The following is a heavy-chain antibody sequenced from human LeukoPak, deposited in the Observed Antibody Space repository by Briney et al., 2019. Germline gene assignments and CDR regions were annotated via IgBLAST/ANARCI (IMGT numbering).Heavy chain of an antibody. CDR1: GFIFSNSW. V-gene: IGHV3-7*01. CDR3: AKNLHYDSHDF. J-gene: IGHJ4*02. Sequence: PGGSLRLSCAASGFIFSNSWMSWFRQVPGKGLEWVANMDQDGKEKNYVASVKGRFTISRDNTKNSLFLQMNSLTAEDTAVYYSAKNLHYDSHDFWGRGALVTVSS. CDR2: MDQDGKEK. D-gene: IGHD3-3*01.